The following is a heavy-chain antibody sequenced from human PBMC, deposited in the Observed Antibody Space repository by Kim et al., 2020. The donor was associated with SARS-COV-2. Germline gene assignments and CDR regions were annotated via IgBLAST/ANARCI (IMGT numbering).Heavy chain of an antibody. CDR1: GDSVSSNSAA. D-gene: IGHD3-3*01. Sequence: SQTLSLTCAISGDSVSSNSAAWNWIRQSPSRGLEWLGRTYYRSKWYNDYAVSVKSRITINPDTSKNQFSLQLNSVTPEDTAVYYCARVPYDFWSGYPTDHFDYWGQGTLVTVSS. CDR3: ARVPYDFWSGYPTDHFDY. CDR2: TYYRSKWYN. J-gene: IGHJ4*02. V-gene: IGHV6-1*01.